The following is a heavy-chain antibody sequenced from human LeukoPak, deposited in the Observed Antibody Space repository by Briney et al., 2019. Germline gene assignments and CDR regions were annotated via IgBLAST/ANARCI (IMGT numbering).Heavy chain of an antibody. D-gene: IGHD3-3*01. J-gene: IGHJ3*02. CDR3: ARAHYDFWSGYPRDAFDI. CDR1: GGSISSGGYS. CDR2: IYHSGST. V-gene: IGHV4-30-2*01. Sequence: PSETLSLTCAVSGGSISSGGYSWSWIRQPPGKGLEWIGYIYHSGSTYYNPPLKSRVTISVDRSKNQFSLKLSSVTAADTAVYYCARAHYDFWSGYPRDAFDIWGQGTMVTVSS.